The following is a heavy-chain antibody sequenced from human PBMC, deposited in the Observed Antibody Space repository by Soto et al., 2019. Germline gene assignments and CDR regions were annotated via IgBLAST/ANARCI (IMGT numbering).Heavy chain of an antibody. CDR3: ARRYGWNFDY. CDR2: IYYSGST. CDR1: GGSISSYY. V-gene: IGHV4-59*08. D-gene: IGHD6-19*01. J-gene: IGHJ4*02. Sequence: SETLSLTCTVSGGSISSYYWSWIRQPPGKGLEWIGYIYYSGSTNYNPPLKSRVTISVDTSKNQFSLKLSSVTAADTAVYYCARRYGWNFDYWGQGTLVTVSS.